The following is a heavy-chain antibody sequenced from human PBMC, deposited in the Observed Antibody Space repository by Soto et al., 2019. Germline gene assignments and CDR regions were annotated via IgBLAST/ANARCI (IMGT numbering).Heavy chain of an antibody. CDR1: GGSVNSYY. V-gene: IGHV4-59*02. Sequence: SETLSLTCTVSGGSVNSYYWSWIRQPPGKGLEWIGYIFYSGSTKSNPSLKSRVTMSVDMSKNQFSLRLTSVTAADTAVYYCARDAGVIYVSKFDPWGRGTLVTVSS. CDR3: ARDAGVIYVSKFDP. CDR2: IFYSGST. J-gene: IGHJ5*02. D-gene: IGHD2-8*01.